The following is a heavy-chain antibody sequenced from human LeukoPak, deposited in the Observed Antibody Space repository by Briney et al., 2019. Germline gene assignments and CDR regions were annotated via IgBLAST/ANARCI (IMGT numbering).Heavy chain of an antibody. J-gene: IGHJ3*02. Sequence: PGGSLRLSCAASGFTFSSYDMHWVRQATGKGLEWVSAIGTAGDTYYPGSVKGRFTISRENAKNSLYLQMNSLRAGDTAVYYCARVGATTYAFDIWGQGTMVTVSS. CDR3: ARVGATTYAFDI. CDR2: IGTAGDT. V-gene: IGHV3-13*01. CDR1: GFTFSSYD. D-gene: IGHD1-26*01.